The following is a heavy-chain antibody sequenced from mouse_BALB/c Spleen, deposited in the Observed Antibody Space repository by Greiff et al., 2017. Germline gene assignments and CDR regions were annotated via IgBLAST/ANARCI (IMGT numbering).Heavy chain of an antibody. D-gene: IGHD2-3*01. J-gene: IGHJ3*01. CDR1: GFTFTDYY. CDR2: IRNKANGYTT. CDR3: ARDYDGYAY. Sequence: VQLKESGGGLVQPGGSLRLSCATSGFTFTDYYMSWVRQPPGKALEWLGFIRNKANGYTTEYSASVKGRFTISRDNSQSILYLQMNTLRAEDSATYYCARDYDGYAYWGQGTLVTVSA. V-gene: IGHV7-3*02.